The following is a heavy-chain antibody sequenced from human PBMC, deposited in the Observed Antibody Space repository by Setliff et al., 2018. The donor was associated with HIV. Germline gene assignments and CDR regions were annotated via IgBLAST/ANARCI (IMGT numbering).Heavy chain of an antibody. CDR2: IYHSGST. V-gene: IGHV4-59*08. Sequence: PSETLSLTCTVSSDSISSSYWSWVRQPPGKGLEWIGEIYHSGSTNYNPSLKSRVTISVDTSKNQFSLKLSSVTAADTAVYYCARRRSSGWYHYFDYWGQGTLVTVSS. CDR1: SDSISSSY. D-gene: IGHD6-19*01. J-gene: IGHJ4*02. CDR3: ARRRSSGWYHYFDY.